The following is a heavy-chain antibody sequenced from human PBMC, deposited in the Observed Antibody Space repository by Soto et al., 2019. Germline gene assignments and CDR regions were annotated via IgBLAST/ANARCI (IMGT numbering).Heavy chain of an antibody. CDR3: ARDRRIAARPNWFDP. CDR1: GFTFSDYY. CDR2: ISSSSSYT. D-gene: IGHD6-6*01. J-gene: IGHJ5*02. V-gene: IGHV3-11*06. Sequence: GGSLRLSCAASGFTFSDYYMSWIRQAPGKGLEWVSYISSSSSYTNYADSVKGRFTISRDNAKNSLYLQMNSLRAEDTAVYYCARDRRIAARPNWFDPWGQGTLVTVSS.